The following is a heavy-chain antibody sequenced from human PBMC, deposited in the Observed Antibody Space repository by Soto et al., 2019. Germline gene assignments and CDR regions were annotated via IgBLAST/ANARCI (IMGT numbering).Heavy chain of an antibody. J-gene: IGHJ4*02. CDR2: ISSSSSYI. Sequence: GGSLRLSCAASGFTFSSYSMNWVRQAPGKGLEWVSSISSSSSYIYYADSVKGRFTISRDNAKNSLYLQMNSLRAEDTAVYYCARDLGSYYYGSGSYFDCWGQGTLVTVSS. CDR3: ARDLGSYYYGSGSYFDC. V-gene: IGHV3-21*01. CDR1: GFTFSSYS. D-gene: IGHD3-10*01.